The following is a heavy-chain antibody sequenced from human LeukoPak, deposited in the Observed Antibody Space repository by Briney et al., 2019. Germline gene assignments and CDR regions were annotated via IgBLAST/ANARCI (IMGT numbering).Heavy chain of an antibody. J-gene: IGHJ4*02. V-gene: IGHV1-18*01. CDR1: GYTFTSYG. Sequence: GASVKVSCKASGYTFTSYGISWVRQAPGQGLEWMGWISAYNGNTNYAQKLQGRVTMTTDTSTSTAYMELRSLRSDDTAVYYCAREDGEQQLTHPFDYWGQGTLVTVSS. CDR2: ISAYNGNT. CDR3: AREDGEQQLTHPFDY. D-gene: IGHD6-13*01.